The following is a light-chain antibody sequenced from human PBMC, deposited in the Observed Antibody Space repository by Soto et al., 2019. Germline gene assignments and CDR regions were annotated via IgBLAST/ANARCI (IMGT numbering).Light chain of an antibody. V-gene: IGKV1-5*01. CDR1: QRIGSW. CDR2: DAS. CDR3: QQYTNSPMFT. J-gene: IGKJ2*01. Sequence: DIQMTQAPSTLSASVGDRVIITCRASQRIGSWLAWYQQKPGKAPKLLIYDASSLESGVPSRFSGSGSGTDFTLTISSLQPADFATYYCQQYTNSPMFTFGQGTKLEI.